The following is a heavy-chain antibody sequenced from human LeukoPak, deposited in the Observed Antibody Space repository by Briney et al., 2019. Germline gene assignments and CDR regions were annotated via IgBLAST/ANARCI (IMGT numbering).Heavy chain of an antibody. J-gene: IGHJ4*02. CDR2: MSPNSGNT. CDR3: VSNPPATGDFNY. CDR1: GYTFANCD. Sequence: ASVKVSCKPSGYTFANCDINWVRQTTGQGLEWMGWMSPNSGNTGYAQNFQGRFAMTRDTSISTVYMELSSLSSEDTAVYYCVSNPPATGDFNYWGQGTLVTVSS. D-gene: IGHD7-27*01. V-gene: IGHV1-8*01.